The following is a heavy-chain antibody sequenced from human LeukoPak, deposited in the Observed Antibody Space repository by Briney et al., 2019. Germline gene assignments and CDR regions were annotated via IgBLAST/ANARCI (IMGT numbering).Heavy chain of an antibody. Sequence: SETLSLTCTVSGGSISSSSYYWGWIRQPPGKGLEWIGSIYYSGSTYYNPSLKSRVTISVDTSKNQFSLKLSPVTAADTAVYYCARDRVGATANWFDPWGQGTLVTVSS. CDR2: IYYSGST. D-gene: IGHD1-26*01. CDR1: GGSISSSSYY. J-gene: IGHJ5*02. CDR3: ARDRVGATANWFDP. V-gene: IGHV4-39*07.